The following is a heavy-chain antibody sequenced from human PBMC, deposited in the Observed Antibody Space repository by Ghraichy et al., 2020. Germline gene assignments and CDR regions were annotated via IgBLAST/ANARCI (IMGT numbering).Heavy chain of an antibody. CDR3: ASEYSASQFFYGMDD. Sequence: SETLSLTCTVSGGPIRSSSYLWGWLRQPPGKGLEWIGTVFYTGRTYYNPSLRSRVVISVDTSKNEFSLKVGSVTAADTAVYFCASEYSASQFFYGMDDWGQGTTVTVSS. V-gene: IGHV4-39*02. CDR1: GGPIRSSSYL. D-gene: IGHD2-21*01. CDR2: VFYTGRT. J-gene: IGHJ6*02.